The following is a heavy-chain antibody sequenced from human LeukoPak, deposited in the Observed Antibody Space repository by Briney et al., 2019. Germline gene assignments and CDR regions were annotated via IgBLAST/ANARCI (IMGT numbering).Heavy chain of an antibody. Sequence: ASVKVSCKASGYTFTGYYMHWVRQAPGQGLEWMGWINPNSGGTNYAQKLQGRVTMTTDTSTSTAYMELRSLRSDDTAVYYCARAVLHGSGNFDYWGQGTLVTVSS. D-gene: IGHD2/OR15-2a*01. CDR1: GYTFTGYY. CDR2: INPNSGGT. CDR3: ARAVLHGSGNFDY. V-gene: IGHV1-2*02. J-gene: IGHJ4*02.